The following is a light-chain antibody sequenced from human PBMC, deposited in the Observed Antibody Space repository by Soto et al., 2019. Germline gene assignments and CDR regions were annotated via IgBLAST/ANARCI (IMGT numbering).Light chain of an antibody. Sequence: EIVLTQSPATLSLSPGERATLSCRASQSVSSYLAWYQRKPGQAPRLLIYDASNRATGIPARFSGSGSGTDFTLTISSLEPEDFAVYYCQPRSNWLFTVGPGTKVDIK. V-gene: IGKV3-11*01. CDR1: QSVSSY. J-gene: IGKJ3*01. CDR2: DAS. CDR3: QPRSNWLFT.